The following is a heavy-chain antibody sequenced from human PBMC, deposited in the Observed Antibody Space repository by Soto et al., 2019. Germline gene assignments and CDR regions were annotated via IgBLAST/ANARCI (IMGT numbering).Heavy chain of an antibody. CDR2: IYWDDDK. Sequence: QITLKESGPTLVKPTQTLTLTCTFSGFSLSTSGVGVGWIRQPPGKALEWLALIYWDDDKRYSPSLKSRPTITKDTSNNQVALTMTNMHPVDTATYYCAHRLIGDYYDSRGSHWFDPWGQGTLVTVSS. V-gene: IGHV2-5*02. CDR1: GFSLSTSGVG. J-gene: IGHJ5*02. CDR3: AHRLIGDYYDSRGSHWFDP. D-gene: IGHD3-22*01.